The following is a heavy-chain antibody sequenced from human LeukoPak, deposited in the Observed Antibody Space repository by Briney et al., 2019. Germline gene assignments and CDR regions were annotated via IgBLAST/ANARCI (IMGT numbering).Heavy chain of an antibody. CDR3: ARDYYDSSGYYFSYFDY. J-gene: IGHJ4*02. V-gene: IGHV3-74*01. CDR2: INSDGSST. CDR1: GFTFSSYW. D-gene: IGHD3-22*01. Sequence: GSLRLSCAASGFTFSSYWMHWVRQAPGKGLVWVSRINSDGSSTSYADSVKGRFTISRDNAKNTLYLQMNSLRAEDTAVYYCARDYYDSSGYYFSYFDYWGQGTLVTVSS.